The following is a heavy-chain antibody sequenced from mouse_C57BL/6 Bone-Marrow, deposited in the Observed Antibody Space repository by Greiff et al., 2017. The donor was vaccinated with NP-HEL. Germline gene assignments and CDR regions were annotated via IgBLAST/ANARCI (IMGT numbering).Heavy chain of an antibody. D-gene: IGHD2-4*01. CDR1: GYTFTSYW. Sequence: QVQLQQSGAELVMPGASVKLSCKASGYTFTSYWMHWVKQRPGQGLEWIGEIDPSGSYTNYNQKFKGKSTLTVDKSSRTAYMQLSSLTSENSAIYYCARSGDYDYNADAMDYWGQGTSVTVSS. CDR2: IDPSGSYT. V-gene: IGHV1-69*01. CDR3: ARSGDYDYNADAMDY. J-gene: IGHJ4*01.